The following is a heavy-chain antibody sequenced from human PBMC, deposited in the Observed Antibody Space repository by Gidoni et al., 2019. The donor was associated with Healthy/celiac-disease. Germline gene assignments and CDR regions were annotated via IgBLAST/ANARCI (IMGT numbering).Heavy chain of an antibody. J-gene: IGHJ6*02. CDR1: GFTFSSSR. V-gene: IGHV3-21*01. D-gene: IGHD3-22*01. Sequence: EVQLVESGGGLVTPGGSLRLSCAASGFTFSSSRMNWVRQAPGKGLEWVSSISSSSSYIYYADSVKGRFTISRDNAKNSLYLQMNSLRAEDTAVYYCARDEYYDSSGYSFINTYYYGMDVWGQGTTVTVSS. CDR2: ISSSSSYI. CDR3: ARDEYYDSSGYSFINTYYYGMDV.